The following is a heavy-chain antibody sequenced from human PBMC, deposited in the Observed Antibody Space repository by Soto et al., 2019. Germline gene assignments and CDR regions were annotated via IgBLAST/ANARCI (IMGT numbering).Heavy chain of an antibody. CDR3: ARMESFGSLNWFDP. CDR2: MNPGSGDT. Sequence: ASVQVSCKSSGYIFTDYYMRWVRQAPGQELGWMGWMNPGSGDTRYAQKFQGRVTMTRDISIATAYMELNSLTSEDTAIYYCARMESFGSLNWFDPWGQGTLVTVSP. J-gene: IGHJ5*02. V-gene: IGHV1-2*02. D-gene: IGHD5-18*01. CDR1: GYIFTDYY.